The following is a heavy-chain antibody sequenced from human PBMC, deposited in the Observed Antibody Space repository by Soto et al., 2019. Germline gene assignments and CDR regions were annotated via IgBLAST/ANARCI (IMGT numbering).Heavy chain of an antibody. CDR2: INHSGST. V-gene: IGHV4-34*01. Sequence: SETLSLTCAVYCGSFSGYYWSWIRQPPGKGLEWIGEINHSGSTNYNPSLKSRVTISVDTSKNQFSLKLSSVTAADTAVYYCARTPDDFWSGYYYYGMDVWGQGTTVTVSS. D-gene: IGHD3-3*01. CDR3: ARTPDDFWSGYYYYGMDV. J-gene: IGHJ6*02. CDR1: CGSFSGYY.